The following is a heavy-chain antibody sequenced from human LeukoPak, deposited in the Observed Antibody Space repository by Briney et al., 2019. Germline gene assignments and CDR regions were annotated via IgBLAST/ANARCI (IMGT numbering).Heavy chain of an antibody. J-gene: IGHJ6*02. CDR3: ARGGGLDV. CDR1: GFTFSSYW. V-gene: IGHV3-7*03. D-gene: IGHD3-16*01. Sequence: GGSLRLSCAASGFTFSSYWMNWARQAPGKGLEWAASINHNGNVNYYVDSVKGRITISRDNAKNSLYLQMSNLRAEDTAVYFCARGGGLDVWGQGATVTVSS. CDR2: INHNGNVN.